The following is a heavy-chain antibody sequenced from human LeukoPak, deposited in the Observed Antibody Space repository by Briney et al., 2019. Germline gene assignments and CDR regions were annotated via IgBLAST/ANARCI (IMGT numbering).Heavy chain of an antibody. J-gene: IGHJ4*02. CDR2: INPNSGGT. CDR3: ARATFGELWGIDY. V-gene: IGHV1-2*02. CDR1: GYTFTGYF. D-gene: IGHD3-10*02. Sequence: GASVKVSCKASGYTFTGYFVHWVRQAPGQGLEWMGWINPNSGGTIYAQKLQGRVTMTTDTSTSTAYMELRSLRSDDTAVYYCARATFGELWGIDYWGQGTLVTVSS.